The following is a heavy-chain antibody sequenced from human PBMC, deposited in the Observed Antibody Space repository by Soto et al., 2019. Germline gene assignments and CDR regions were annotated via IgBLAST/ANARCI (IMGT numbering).Heavy chain of an antibody. CDR1: GGSIISGGYS. V-gene: IGHV4-30-2*01. J-gene: IGHJ5*02. CDR3: ARVPSP. Sequence: SETLSLTCAVSGGSIISGGYSWSWIRQPPGKGLEWIGYIYHSGSTYYNPSLKSRVTISVDRSKNQFSLKLSSVTAADTAVHYCARVPSPWGQGTLVTVSS. CDR2: IYHSGST.